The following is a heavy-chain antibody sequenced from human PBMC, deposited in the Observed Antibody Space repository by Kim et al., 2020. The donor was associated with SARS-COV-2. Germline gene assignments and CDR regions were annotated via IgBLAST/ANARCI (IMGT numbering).Heavy chain of an antibody. V-gene: IGHV3-64D*09. J-gene: IGHJ4*02. Sequence: GSTYHADSVKGRFTISRDNSKNTLYLQMSRLRAEDTAVYYCVNGGFGGDHWGQGTLVTVSS. CDR2: GST. CDR3: VNGGFGGDH. D-gene: IGHD3-10*01.